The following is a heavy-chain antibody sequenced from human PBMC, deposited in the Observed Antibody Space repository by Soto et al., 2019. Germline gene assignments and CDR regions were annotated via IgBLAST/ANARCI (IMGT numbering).Heavy chain of an antibody. J-gene: IGHJ4*02. Sequence: QPGGSLRLSCAASGFTFISYAMSWVRQAPGKGLEWVSAISGSGGSTYYADSVKGRLTISRDNSKNTLYLQMNSLRAEDTAAYYCAKPGDYLDYWGQGALVTVSS. CDR3: AKPGDYLDY. CDR2: ISGSGGST. CDR1: GFTFISYA. V-gene: IGHV3-23*01.